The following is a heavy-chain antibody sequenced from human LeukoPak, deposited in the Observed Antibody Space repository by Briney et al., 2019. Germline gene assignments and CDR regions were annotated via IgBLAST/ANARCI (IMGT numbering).Heavy chain of an antibody. CDR2: IHTSTGNP. V-gene: IGHV7-4-1*02. Sequence: VASVKVSCKASGYTFSNYALNWVRQAPGQGLEWMGWIHTSTGNPAYAQGFTGRFVFSLDTSVSTAYLQISSLKAEDNAVYYCARGSQSAFDIWGQGTMVTVSS. CDR1: GYTFSNYA. D-gene: IGHD1-26*01. J-gene: IGHJ3*02. CDR3: ARGSQSAFDI.